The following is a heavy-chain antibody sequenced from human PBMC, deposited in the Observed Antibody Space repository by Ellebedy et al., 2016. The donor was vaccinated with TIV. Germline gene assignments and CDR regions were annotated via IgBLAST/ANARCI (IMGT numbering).Heavy chain of an antibody. J-gene: IGHJ3*02. CDR2: ISAYNGNT. Sequence: ASVKVSXKASGGTFSSYGISWVRQAPGQGLEWMGWISAYNGNTNYAQKLQGRVTMTTDTSTSTAYMELRSLRSDDTAVYYCAGGSYSGAFDIWGQGTMVTVSS. V-gene: IGHV1-18*01. CDR3: AGGSYSGAFDI. CDR1: GGTFSSYG. D-gene: IGHD1-26*01.